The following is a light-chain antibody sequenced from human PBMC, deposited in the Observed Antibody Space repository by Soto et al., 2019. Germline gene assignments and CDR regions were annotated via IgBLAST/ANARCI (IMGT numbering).Light chain of an antibody. V-gene: IGLV2-14*01. J-gene: IGLJ1*01. CDR1: SGDVGAYDY. CDR2: EVS. CDR3: ASHTTSDTRV. Sequence: THTASSYGARGQWIDISCTGTSGDVGAYDYVSWYQHHPDKAPKLMIYEVSNRPSGVSDRFSGSKSVYTATLTISGLQAEDEADYYCASHTTSDTRVFGTGTKVT.